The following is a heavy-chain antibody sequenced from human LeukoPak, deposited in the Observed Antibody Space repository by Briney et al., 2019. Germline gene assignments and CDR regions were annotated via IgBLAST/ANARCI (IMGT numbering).Heavy chain of an antibody. CDR3: ARIAATGTSFDF. CDR2: MNIDGSSI. Sequence: GGSLRLSCAATGFTINNFWMHWVRQAPGKGLVWVSRMNIDGSSISYADSVKGRFTISRDNARNTVYLQMNSLRAEDTAVYFCARIAATGTSFDFWGQGALVTVSS. V-gene: IGHV3-74*01. D-gene: IGHD6-13*01. CDR1: GFTINNFW. J-gene: IGHJ4*02.